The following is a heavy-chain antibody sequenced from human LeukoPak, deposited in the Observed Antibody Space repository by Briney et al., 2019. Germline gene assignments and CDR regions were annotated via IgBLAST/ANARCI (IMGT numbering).Heavy chain of an antibody. CDR3: AKTMYYYDSSGYGLLNY. J-gene: IGHJ4*02. V-gene: IGHV3-30*18. CDR1: GFRFSSYG. CDR2: ISYDESNK. Sequence: GGSLRLSCAASGFRFSSYGMHWVRQAPGKGLEWVAVISYDESNKFYEDSVKGRFTISRDNSKNTLYLQMNSLRAEDTAVYYCAKTMYYYDSSGYGLLNYWGQGTLVTVSS. D-gene: IGHD3-22*01.